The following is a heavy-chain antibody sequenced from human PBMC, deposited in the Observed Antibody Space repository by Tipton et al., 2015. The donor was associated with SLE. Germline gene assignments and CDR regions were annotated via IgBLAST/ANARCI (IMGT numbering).Heavy chain of an antibody. CDR1: GYSISSGYY. J-gene: IGHJ4*02. Sequence: TLSLTCAVSGYSISSGYYWGWIRQPPGKGLEWIGEINHSGSTNYNPSLKSRVTISVDTSKNQFSLKLSSVTAADTAVYYCARGTYYYDSSGSTDYFDYWGQGTLVTVSS. CDR3: ARGTYYYDSSGSTDYFDY. V-gene: IGHV4-38-2*01. CDR2: INHSGST. D-gene: IGHD3-22*01.